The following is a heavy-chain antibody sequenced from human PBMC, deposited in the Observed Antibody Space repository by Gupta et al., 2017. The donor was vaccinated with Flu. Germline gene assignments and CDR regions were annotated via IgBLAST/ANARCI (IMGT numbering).Heavy chain of an antibody. CDR2: MSPNSGNT. CDR3: ARNKGEGFDP. V-gene: IGHV1-8*01. Sequence: NWLRQATGQGLEWMGWMSPNSGNTDSAQKFQGRVTMTRNTSISTAYMELSSLTSEDTAVYYCARNKGEGFDPWGQGTLVTVSS. J-gene: IGHJ5*02.